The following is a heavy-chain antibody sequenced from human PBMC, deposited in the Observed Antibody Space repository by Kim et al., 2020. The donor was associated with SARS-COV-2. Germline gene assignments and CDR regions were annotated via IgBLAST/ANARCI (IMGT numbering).Heavy chain of an antibody. Sequence: GGSLRLSCAASGFTFSSYTMNWVRQAPGKGLEWVSSISSSSSYIYYADSVKGRFTISRDNAKNSLYLQMNSLRAEDTAVYYCATDKGRRSRELYYWGQGTLVTVSS. CDR2: ISSSSSYI. V-gene: IGHV3-21*01. CDR1: GFTFSSYT. CDR3: ATDKGRRSRELYY. D-gene: IGHD3-10*01. J-gene: IGHJ4*02.